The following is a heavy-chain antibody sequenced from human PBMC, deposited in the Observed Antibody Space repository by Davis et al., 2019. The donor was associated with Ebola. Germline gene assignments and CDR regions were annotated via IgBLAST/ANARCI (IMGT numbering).Heavy chain of an antibody. J-gene: IGHJ4*02. Sequence: AASVKVSCKASGGTFSSYTISWVRQAPGQGLEWMGRIIPILGIANYAQKFQGRVTMTRDTSTSTVYMELSSLRSEDTAVYYCAISGADILTGYYNDYWGQGTLVTVSS. D-gene: IGHD3-9*01. V-gene: IGHV1-69*02. CDR1: GGTFSSYT. CDR3: AISGADILTGYYNDY. CDR2: IIPILGIA.